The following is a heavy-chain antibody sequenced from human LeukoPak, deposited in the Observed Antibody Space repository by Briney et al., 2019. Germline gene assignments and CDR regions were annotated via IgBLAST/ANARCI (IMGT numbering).Heavy chain of an antibody. V-gene: IGHV4-59*08. Sequence: SETLSLTCTVSGASIFSYYWNWIRQPPGQGLEWIGYSHYSGTTNYNPSLKSRVSISIDTSKSQFSLKLTSATAADTAIYYCATGRSIRYFDYWGQGTLLSVSS. CDR1: GASIFSYY. D-gene: IGHD3-9*01. CDR2: SHYSGTT. CDR3: ATGRSIRYFDY. J-gene: IGHJ4*02.